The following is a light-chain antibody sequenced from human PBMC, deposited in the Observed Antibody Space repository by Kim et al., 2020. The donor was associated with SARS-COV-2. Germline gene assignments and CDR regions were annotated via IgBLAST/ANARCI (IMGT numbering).Light chain of an antibody. CDR1: QMVGSN. Sequence: EIVMTQSPATLSVSPGERATLSCRASQMVGSNLAWFQQKPGQAPRLLIYDASTRASGIPARFSGSGSQTDFTLTISSLQSEDFAVYYCQQYHNWPPFTFGPGTKVDIK. J-gene: IGKJ3*01. CDR3: QQYHNWPPFT. V-gene: IGKV3-15*01. CDR2: DAS.